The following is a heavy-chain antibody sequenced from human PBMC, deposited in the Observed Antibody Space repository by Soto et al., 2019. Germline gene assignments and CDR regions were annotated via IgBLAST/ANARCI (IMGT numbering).Heavy chain of an antibody. CDR1: GFTFDDYA. V-gene: IGHV3-9*01. D-gene: IGHD7-27*01. CDR2: ISWNSGSI. Sequence: EVQLVESGGGLVQPGRSLRLSCAASGFTFDDYAMHWVRQAPGKGLEWVSGISWNSGSIGDADSVKGRFTISRDNAKNSLYLQMNSLSAEDTSLYYCAKDPTLTDWFDPWGQGTLVTVSS. CDR3: AKDPTLTDWFDP. J-gene: IGHJ5*02.